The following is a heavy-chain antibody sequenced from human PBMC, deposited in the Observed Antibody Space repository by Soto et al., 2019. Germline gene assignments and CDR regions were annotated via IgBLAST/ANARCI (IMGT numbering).Heavy chain of an antibody. J-gene: IGHJ6*02. CDR3: ARVNYGDYYYGMDV. D-gene: IGHD4-17*01. CDR2: ISYTGSA. Sequence: SDTLSLTCTVSGGSINYSYWTWIRQPPGKGLEWIGYISYTGSANYNASLKSRLTISVDTSKNQFSLKLSSVTAADTALYYCARVNYGDYYYGMDVWGQGTTVTVSS. CDR1: GGSINYSY. V-gene: IGHV4-59*07.